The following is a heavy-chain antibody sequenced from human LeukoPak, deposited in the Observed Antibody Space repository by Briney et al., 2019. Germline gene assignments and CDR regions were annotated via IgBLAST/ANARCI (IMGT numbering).Heavy chain of an antibody. D-gene: IGHD6-13*01. Sequence: SETLSLTCTVSGGSISSYYWSWIRQPPGKGLEYIGYIYYSGSTNYNPSLKSRVTISVDTSKNQFSLKLSSVTAADPAMYYCATGAAAGTGWFDPWGQGTLSPSPQ. CDR3: ATGAAAGTGWFDP. V-gene: IGHV4-59*08. CDR1: GGSISSYY. CDR2: IYYSGST. J-gene: IGHJ5*02.